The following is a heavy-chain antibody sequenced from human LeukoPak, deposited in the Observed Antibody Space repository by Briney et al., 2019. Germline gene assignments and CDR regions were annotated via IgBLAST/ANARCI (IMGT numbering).Heavy chain of an antibody. V-gene: IGHV3-66*01. CDR2: IYSGGST. Sequence: GGSLRLSCAASGFTVSNNYMTWVRQAPGQGLKWVSVIYSGGSTYYEDSVKGRFTTSRDNSKNTLYLQMNSLRVEDTAVYYCAKEGEGGYFDYWGQGTLVTVSS. J-gene: IGHJ4*02. CDR3: AKEGEGGYFDY. D-gene: IGHD3-10*01. CDR1: GFTVSNNY.